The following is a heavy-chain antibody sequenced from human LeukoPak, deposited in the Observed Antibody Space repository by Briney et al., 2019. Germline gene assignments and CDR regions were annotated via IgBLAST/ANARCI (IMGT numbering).Heavy chain of an antibody. CDR2: INSDGSST. CDR1: GFTFSSYW. Sequence: GGSLRLSCAASGFTFSSYWMHWVRQAPGKGLVWVSRINSDGSSTSYADSVKGRFTISRDNAKNTLYLQMNSLRAGDTAVYYCARDRCSGGSCYANDYWGQGTLVTVSS. D-gene: IGHD2-15*01. CDR3: ARDRCSGGSCYANDY. J-gene: IGHJ4*02. V-gene: IGHV3-74*01.